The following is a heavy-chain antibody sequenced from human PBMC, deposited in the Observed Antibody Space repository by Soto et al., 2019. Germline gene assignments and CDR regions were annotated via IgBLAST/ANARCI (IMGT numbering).Heavy chain of an antibody. CDR3: AKALLLWFGELHYGMDV. CDR2: ISGSGGST. Sequence: EVQLLESGGGLVQPGGSLRLSCAASGFTFSSYAMSWVRQAPGKGLEWVSAISGSGGSTYYADSVKGRFTISRDNSKNTLYLQMNSLRAEDTAVYYCAKALLLWFGELHYGMDVWGQGTTVTVSS. CDR1: GFTFSSYA. J-gene: IGHJ6*02. D-gene: IGHD3-10*01. V-gene: IGHV3-23*01.